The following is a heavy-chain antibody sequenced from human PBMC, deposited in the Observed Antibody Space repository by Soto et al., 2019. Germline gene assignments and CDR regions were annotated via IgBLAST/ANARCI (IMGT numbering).Heavy chain of an antibody. Sequence: SETLSLTCTVSGGSISSGDYYWSWIRQPPGKGLEWIGYIYYSGSTYYNPSLKSRVTISVDTSKNQFSLKLSSVTAADTAVYYCARKYYYDSSGYDYWGQGTLVTVSS. CDR2: IYYSGST. CDR3: ARKYYYDSSGYDY. D-gene: IGHD3-22*01. J-gene: IGHJ4*02. V-gene: IGHV4-30-4*01. CDR1: GGSISSGDYY.